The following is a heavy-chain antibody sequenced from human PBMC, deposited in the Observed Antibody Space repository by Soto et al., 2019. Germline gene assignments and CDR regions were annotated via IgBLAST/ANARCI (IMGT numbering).Heavy chain of an antibody. D-gene: IGHD6-19*01. V-gene: IGHV3-7*03. CDR2: INQDGGVT. CDR1: WFTFISSF. J-gene: IGHJ4*02. Sequence: PGGSLRLSSVASWFTFISSFMGWIRQAPGKGLEWVANINQDGGVTYYVDSVEGRFTISRDNTKGSLYLQMNSLRGEDTAIYYCARYYRGSGRYFFDYWGQGTLVTVSS. CDR3: ARYYRGSGRYFFDY.